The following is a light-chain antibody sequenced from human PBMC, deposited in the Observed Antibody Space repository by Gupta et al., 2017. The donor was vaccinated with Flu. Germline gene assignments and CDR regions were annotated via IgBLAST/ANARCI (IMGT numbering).Light chain of an antibody. J-gene: IGKJ1*01. CDR3: QQYDCSPWT. V-gene: IGKV3-20*01. CDR2: AAS. Sequence: GTLSLSPGERATLSCRTSQSVNSDYLAWYQQKPVQSPRLLIYAASSRATDIPDRFSGSGSGADFTLTISRLEPEDFAVYYCQQYDCSPWTFGQGTMV. CDR1: QSVNSDY.